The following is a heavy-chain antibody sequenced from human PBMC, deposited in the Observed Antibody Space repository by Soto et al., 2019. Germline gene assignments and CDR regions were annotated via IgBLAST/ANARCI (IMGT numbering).Heavy chain of an antibody. CDR2: ISAYNGNT. CDR3: ARAPRSESYYEFWSGRARDNWFEP. CDR1: GYTFTSYG. Sequence: QVPLVQSGAEVKKPGASVKVSCKASGYTFTSYGISWVRQAPGQGLEWMGWISAYNGNTNYAQKLQGRVTMTTDTSTSTAYMELRSLRSDDTAVYYCARAPRSESYYEFWSGRARDNWFEPWGQGTLVTVSS. J-gene: IGHJ5*02. D-gene: IGHD3-3*01. V-gene: IGHV1-18*01.